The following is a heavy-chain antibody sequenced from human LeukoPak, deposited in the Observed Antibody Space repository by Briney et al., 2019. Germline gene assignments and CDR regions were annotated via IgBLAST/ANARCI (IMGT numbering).Heavy chain of an antibody. J-gene: IGHJ4*02. V-gene: IGHV3-48*01. CDR3: ARDSYYFDY. CDR2: ISSSSSTI. CDR1: GFTFSSYS. Sequence: GGSLRLSCAASGFTFSSYSMSWVRQAPGKGLEWVSYISSSSSTIYYADSVKGRFTISRDNAKNSLYLQMNSLRAEDTAVYYCARDSYYFDYWGQGTLVTVSS.